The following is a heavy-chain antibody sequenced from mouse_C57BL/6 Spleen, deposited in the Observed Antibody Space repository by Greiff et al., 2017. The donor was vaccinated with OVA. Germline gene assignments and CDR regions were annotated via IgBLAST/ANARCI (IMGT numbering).Heavy chain of an antibody. D-gene: IGHD3-2*02. J-gene: IGHJ2*01. Sequence: EVHLVESGGGLVKPGGSLKLSCAASGFTFSSYTMSWVRQTPEKRLEWVATISGGGGNTYYPDSVKGRFTISRDNAKNTLYLQMSSLRSEDTALYYCARHVYSSGPPFDYWGQGTTLTVSS. CDR1: GFTFSSYT. CDR2: ISGGGGNT. CDR3: ARHVYSSGPPFDY. V-gene: IGHV5-9*01.